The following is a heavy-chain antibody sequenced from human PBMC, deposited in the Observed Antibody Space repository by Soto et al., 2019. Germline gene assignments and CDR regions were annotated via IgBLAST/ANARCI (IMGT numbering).Heavy chain of an antibody. D-gene: IGHD6-13*01. CDR2: MAVSGST. J-gene: IGHJ4*02. CDR1: GGSINSGTYY. Sequence: QLQLQESGPGLVKPSETLSLTCTVSGGSINSGTYYWVWIRQPPGKGLEWIGGMAVSGSTYYNPSLKSRVTTSVYTSKKQISLNRTSVTAADTAVYFCARRRAGRNWFEYWDQGTLVSVSS. V-gene: IGHV4-39*01. CDR3: ARRRAGRNWFEY.